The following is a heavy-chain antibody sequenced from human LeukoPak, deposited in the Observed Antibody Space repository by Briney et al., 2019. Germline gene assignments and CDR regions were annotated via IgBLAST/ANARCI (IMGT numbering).Heavy chain of an antibody. Sequence: PGGSLRLSCAASGFTFSSYSMNWVRQAPGKGLEWVSSISSSSYIYYADSVKGRFTISRDNAKNSLYLQMNSPRAEDTAVYYCARSPTYYYDSSGYYGDPLLFDYWGQGTLVSVSS. CDR3: ARSPTYYYDSSGYYGDPLLFDY. V-gene: IGHV3-21*01. D-gene: IGHD3-22*01. CDR1: GFTFSSYS. J-gene: IGHJ4*02. CDR2: ISSSSYI.